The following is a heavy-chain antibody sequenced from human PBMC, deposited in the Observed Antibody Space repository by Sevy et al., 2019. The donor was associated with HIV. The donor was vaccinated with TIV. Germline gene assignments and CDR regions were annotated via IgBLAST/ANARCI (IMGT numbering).Heavy chain of an antibody. V-gene: IGHV3-9*01. Sequence: GGSLRLSCAASGFTFDDYAMHWVRQAPGKGLEWVSGFSRNSGSIGYADSVKGRFTISRDNAKNSLYLQMNSLRAEDTALYYCAKEFSVANYYYGMDVWGQGTTVTVSS. D-gene: IGHD5-12*01. CDR2: FSRNSGSI. CDR3: AKEFSVANYYYGMDV. J-gene: IGHJ6*02. CDR1: GFTFDDYA.